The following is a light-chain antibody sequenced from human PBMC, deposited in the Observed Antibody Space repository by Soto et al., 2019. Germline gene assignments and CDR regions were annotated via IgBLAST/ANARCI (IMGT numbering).Light chain of an antibody. J-gene: IGLJ1*01. CDR2: DNN. CDR3: GTWDSSLSVYV. Sequence: QSVLTQSPSASGTPGQRVTMSCSGSRSNIGSNSVSWYQQLPGTAPKLLIYDNNERPSGIPDRFSGSKSGTSATLGITGLQTGDEADYYCGTWDSSLSVYVFGTGTKVTVL. V-gene: IGLV1-51*01. CDR1: RSNIGSNS.